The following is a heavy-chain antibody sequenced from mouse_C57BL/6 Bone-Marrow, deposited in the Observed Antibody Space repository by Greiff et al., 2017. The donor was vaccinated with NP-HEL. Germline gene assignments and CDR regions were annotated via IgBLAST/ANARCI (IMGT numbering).Heavy chain of an antibody. V-gene: IGHV1-15*01. CDR3: TRGDYYGRYAY. D-gene: IGHD1-1*01. Sequence: QVQLQQSGAELVRPGASVTLSCKASGYTFTDYEMHWVKQTPVHGLEWIGALDPETGGTAYNQKFKGKAILTADKSSSTAYMELRSLTSEDSAVYYCTRGDYYGRYAYWGQGTLVTVSA. CDR2: LDPETGGT. CDR1: GYTFTDYE. J-gene: IGHJ3*01.